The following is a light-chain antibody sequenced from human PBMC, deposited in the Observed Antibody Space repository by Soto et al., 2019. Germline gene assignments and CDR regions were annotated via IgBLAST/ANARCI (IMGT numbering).Light chain of an antibody. CDR3: AAWDDSLNVWV. CDR1: SSNIRSNT. J-gene: IGLJ3*02. V-gene: IGLV1-44*01. Sequence: QSVLTQPPSASGTPGQRVTISCSGSSSNIRSNTVNWYQQLPGTAPKLLIYSNNQRPSGVPDRFSGSKSGTSASLAISGLQSEDEADYYCAAWDDSLNVWVFGGGTKLTVL. CDR2: SNN.